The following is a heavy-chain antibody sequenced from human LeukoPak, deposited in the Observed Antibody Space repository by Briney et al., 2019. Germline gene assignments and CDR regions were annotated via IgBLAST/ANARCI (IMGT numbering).Heavy chain of an antibody. CDR3: ARDAYYYDSSGYSPFDY. D-gene: IGHD3-22*01. Sequence: SETLSLTCTVSGGSISSYYWSWIRQPAGKGLEWIGRIYTSGSTNYNPSLKSRVTMSVDTSKNQFSLKLSSVTAADTAVYYCARDAYYYDSSGYSPFDYWGQGTLVTVSS. CDR2: IYTSGST. J-gene: IGHJ4*02. V-gene: IGHV4-4*07. CDR1: GGSISSYY.